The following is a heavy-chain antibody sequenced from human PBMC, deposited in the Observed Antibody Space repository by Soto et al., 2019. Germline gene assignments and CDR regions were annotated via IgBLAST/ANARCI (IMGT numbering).Heavy chain of an antibody. Sequence: PGGSLRLSCEASGFTFGSYTMSWFRQAPGKGLEWVSAISASGGGADYADSVKGRFTISRDNSKGTLYLQMDSLRAEDTAVFYCAKVGTYYYDSSAFYHGNYYDFWGQGTLVTVSS. J-gene: IGHJ4*02. CDR2: ISASGGGA. CDR3: AKVGTYYYDSSAFYHGNYYDF. D-gene: IGHD3-22*01. V-gene: IGHV3-23*01. CDR1: GFTFGSYT.